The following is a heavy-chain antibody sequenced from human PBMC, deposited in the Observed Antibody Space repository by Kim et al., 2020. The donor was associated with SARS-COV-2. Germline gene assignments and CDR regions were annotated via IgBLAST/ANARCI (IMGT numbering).Heavy chain of an antibody. J-gene: IGHJ4*02. V-gene: IGHV1-18*01. CDR3: ARAGPLVGAFVDY. CDR1: GYVFTNYG. CDR2: ISAKNGDT. D-gene: IGHD1-26*01. Sequence: ASVKVSCKASGYVFTNYGITWVRQAPGQGLEWMGWISAKNGDTKYARNVRDRVTMTTDTSTRTSYMELRSLRSGDTALYFCARAGPLVGAFVDYWGQGTLVTVSS.